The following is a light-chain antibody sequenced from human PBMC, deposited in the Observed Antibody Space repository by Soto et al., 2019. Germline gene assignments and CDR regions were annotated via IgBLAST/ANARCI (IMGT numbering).Light chain of an antibody. J-gene: IGKJ4*01. CDR1: QSVRSNY. V-gene: IGKV3D-20*02. Sequence: EIVLTQSPDTLSLSPGERATLSCRASQSVRSNYLAWYQQKPGQAPRFLIYDASSRATGIPDRLSGSGSGTDFTLTISRLEPEDFAVYYCQQRSSPPLTFGGGTKVDIK. CDR2: DAS. CDR3: QQRSSPPLT.